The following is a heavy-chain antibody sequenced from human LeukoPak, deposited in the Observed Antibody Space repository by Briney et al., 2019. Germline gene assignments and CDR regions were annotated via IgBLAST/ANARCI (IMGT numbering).Heavy chain of an antibody. J-gene: IGHJ3*02. CDR2: INLDGSEK. Sequence: PGGSLRLSCAASGFTFSNYWMAWVRQAPGEGLEWVANINLDGSEKDYVDSLKGRCTISRDDAKNSLYLQVNTLRAEDTAVYYCARDSEKSSSFAFDIWGQGTVVTVSS. D-gene: IGHD6-13*01. CDR1: GFTFSNYW. V-gene: IGHV3-7*01. CDR3: ARDSEKSSSFAFDI.